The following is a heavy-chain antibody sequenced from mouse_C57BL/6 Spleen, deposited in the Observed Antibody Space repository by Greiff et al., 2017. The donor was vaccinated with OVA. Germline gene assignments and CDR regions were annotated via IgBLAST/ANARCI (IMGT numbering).Heavy chain of an antibody. D-gene: IGHD1-1*01. CDR1: GYTFTSYW. CDR3: ARSGGSSYVRLFDY. J-gene: IGHJ2*01. Sequence: QVQLQQPGAELVMPGASVKLSCKASGYTFTSYWMHWVKQRPGQGLEWIGEIDPSDSYTNYNQKFKGKSTLTVDKSSSTAYMQLSSLTSEDSAVYYCARSGGSSYVRLFDYWGQGTTLTVSS. V-gene: IGHV1-69*01. CDR2: IDPSDSYT.